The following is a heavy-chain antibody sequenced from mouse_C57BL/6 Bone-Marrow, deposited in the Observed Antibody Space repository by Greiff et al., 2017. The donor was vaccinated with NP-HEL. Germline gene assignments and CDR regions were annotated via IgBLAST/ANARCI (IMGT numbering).Heavy chain of an antibody. J-gene: IGHJ2*01. CDR1: GFSLTSYA. CDR2: IWTGGGT. V-gene: IGHV2-9-1*01. D-gene: IGHD2-4*01. Sequence: VKLMESGPGLVAPSQSLSITCTVSGFSLTSYAISWVRQPPGKGLEWLGVIWTGGGTNYNSALKSRLSISKDNSKSQVFLKMNSLQTDDTARYYCAREGKYGLRTNYFDYWGQGTTLTVSS. CDR3: AREGKYGLRTNYFDY.